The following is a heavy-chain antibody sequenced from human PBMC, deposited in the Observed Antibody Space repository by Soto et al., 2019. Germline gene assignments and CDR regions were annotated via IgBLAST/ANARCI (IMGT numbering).Heavy chain of an antibody. CDR2: IYYSGST. V-gene: IGHV4-39*01. D-gene: IGHD3-10*01. Sequence: SETLSLTCTVSGGSISSSSYYWGWIRQPPGKGLEWIGSIYYSGSTYYNPSLKSRVTISVDTSKNQFSLKLSSVTAADTAVYYCARPYSIWFGELGGWGQGTLVTVSS. J-gene: IGHJ4*02. CDR3: ARPYSIWFGELGG. CDR1: GGSISSSSYY.